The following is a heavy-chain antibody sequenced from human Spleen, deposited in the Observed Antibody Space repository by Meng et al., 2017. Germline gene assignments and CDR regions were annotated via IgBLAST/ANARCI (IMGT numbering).Heavy chain of an antibody. D-gene: IGHD6-13*01. Sequence: AVISYDGSNKYYADSVKGRFTISRDNSKNTLNLQLNSLRAEDMAVYYCASYSGDYWGQGTLVTVSS. CDR3: ASYSGDY. J-gene: IGHJ4*02. CDR2: ISYDGSNK. V-gene: IGHV3-30*03.